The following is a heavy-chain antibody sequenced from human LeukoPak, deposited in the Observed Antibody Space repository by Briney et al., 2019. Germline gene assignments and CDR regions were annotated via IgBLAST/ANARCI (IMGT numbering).Heavy chain of an antibody. CDR2: INPSGGST. Sequence: ASVKVSCKASGYTFTHYSMHWVRQAPGQGLEWMGIINPSGGSTSYAQKFQGRVTMTRDMSTSTVYMELSSLRSEDTAVYYCARIRDGYNDAYDIWGQGTMVTVSS. CDR1: GYTFTHYS. CDR3: ARIRDGYNDAYDI. V-gene: IGHV1-46*01. J-gene: IGHJ3*02. D-gene: IGHD5-24*01.